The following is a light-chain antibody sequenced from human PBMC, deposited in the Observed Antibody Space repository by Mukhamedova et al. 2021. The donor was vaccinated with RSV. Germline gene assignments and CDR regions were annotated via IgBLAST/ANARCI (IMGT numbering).Light chain of an antibody. J-gene: IGKJ4*01. CDR3: QQSFSYPHT. Sequence: WYQRRVHGKVPKLLIYVADSLQSGVPSRFGGSGPGTEFTLTISNLQPEDFATYYCQQSFSYPHTFGGGTKVEIK. V-gene: IGKV1-39*01. CDR2: VAD.